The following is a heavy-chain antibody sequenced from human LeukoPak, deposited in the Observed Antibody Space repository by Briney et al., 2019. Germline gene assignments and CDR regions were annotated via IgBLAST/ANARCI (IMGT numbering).Heavy chain of an antibody. V-gene: IGHV3-48*04. CDR1: GFTFSTYN. CDR3: VLGGYDSPYLGFDY. D-gene: IGHD3-22*01. CDR2: ITSNIDTI. Sequence: GGSLRLSCAASGFTFSTYNMNWVRQAPGKGLEWLAYITSNIDTIYYADSVKGRFTISRDNAKNSLYLQMNSLRAEDTAVYYCVLGGYDSPYLGFDYWGQGTLVTVSS. J-gene: IGHJ4*02.